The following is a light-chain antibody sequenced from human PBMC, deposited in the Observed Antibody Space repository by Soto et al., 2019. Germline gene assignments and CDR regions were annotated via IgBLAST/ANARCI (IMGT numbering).Light chain of an antibody. CDR3: AAWDDSLNGYV. V-gene: IGLV1-44*01. CDR1: TSNIGSNT. Sequence: QSVLTQPPSASGTPGQGVPISCSGITSNIGSNTVNWYQQLPGTAPKLLIYKNNQRPSGVPDRFSGSKSGTSASLAIGGLQSEDEADYYCAAWDDSLNGYVFGTGTKLTVL. CDR2: KNN. J-gene: IGLJ1*01.